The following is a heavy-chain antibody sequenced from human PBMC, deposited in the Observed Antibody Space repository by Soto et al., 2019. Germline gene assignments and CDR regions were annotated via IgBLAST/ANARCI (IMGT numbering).Heavy chain of an antibody. V-gene: IGHV5-51*01. J-gene: IGHJ4*02. Sequence: PXESLKISCKGSACSFTSYWIGWVCQMTGKGLEWMGIIYPGDSDTRYSPSFQGQVTISADKSISTAYLQWSSLKASDTAMYYCARKLSIVGATCDYWGQGTMVTVSS. CDR2: IYPGDSDT. D-gene: IGHD1-26*01. CDR1: ACSFTSYW. CDR3: ARKLSIVGATCDY.